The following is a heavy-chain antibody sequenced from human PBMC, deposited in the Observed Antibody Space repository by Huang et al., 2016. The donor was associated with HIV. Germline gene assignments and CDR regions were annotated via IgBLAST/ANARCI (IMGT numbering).Heavy chain of an antibody. Sequence: QVQLVQSGAEVKTPGSSVKVSCKASGGTFSKYAISWVRQAPGQGLEWMGGIIPMFGTPTYARKCQGRVTITADDSTSTTYVEVSSLRSEDTALYYCARGQLGSYGDYDVLYWGQGTLVTVSS. CDR2: IIPMFGTP. J-gene: IGHJ4*02. V-gene: IGHV1-69*13. CDR3: ARGQLGSYGDYDVLY. CDR1: GGTFSKYA. D-gene: IGHD4-17*01.